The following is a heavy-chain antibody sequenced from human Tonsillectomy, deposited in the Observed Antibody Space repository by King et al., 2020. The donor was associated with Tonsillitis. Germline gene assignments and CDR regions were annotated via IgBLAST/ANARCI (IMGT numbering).Heavy chain of an antibody. Sequence: VQLVESGGGLVQPGGSLRLSCAASGFTFSSYAMNWVRQAPGKGLEWVSSISASGGTTYFADSVKGRFTISRDNSKNTLYLQMNSLRAEDTAVYYCAKAPFGNYYYSGMDVWGQGTTVTVSS. V-gene: IGHV3-23*04. J-gene: IGHJ6*02. D-gene: IGHD3-3*01. CDR1: GFTFSSYA. CDR2: ISASGGTT. CDR3: AKAPFGNYYYSGMDV.